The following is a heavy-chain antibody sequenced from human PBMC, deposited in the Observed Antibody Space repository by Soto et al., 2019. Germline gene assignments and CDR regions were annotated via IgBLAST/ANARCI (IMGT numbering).Heavy chain of an antibody. CDR2: NNHSGRT. V-gene: IGHV4-34*01. CDR3: ARHYGDGYDYLDY. D-gene: IGHD5-12*01. CDR1: GGTISRHY. Sequence: SETQSLTCDVYGGTISRHYLSWISPSPGKGLEWIGENNHSGRTNYNPSLKSRVTISQDTSKNQFSLKLNSVTAADTAVYYCARHYGDGYDYLDYWGQGTLVTVSS. J-gene: IGHJ4*02.